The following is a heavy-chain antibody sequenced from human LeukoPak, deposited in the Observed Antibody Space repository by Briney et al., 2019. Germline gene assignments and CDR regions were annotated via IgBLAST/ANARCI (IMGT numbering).Heavy chain of an antibody. Sequence: SVKVSCKASGGTFSSYAISWVRQAPGQGLEWMGGIIPIFGTTNYAPKFQGRVTITTDESTGTAYMELSSLRSEDTAVYYCAREGGTDSSGYYFDYWGQGTLVTVSS. CDR1: GGTFSSYA. CDR2: IIPIFGTT. CDR3: AREGGTDSSGYYFDY. D-gene: IGHD3-22*01. J-gene: IGHJ4*02. V-gene: IGHV1-69*05.